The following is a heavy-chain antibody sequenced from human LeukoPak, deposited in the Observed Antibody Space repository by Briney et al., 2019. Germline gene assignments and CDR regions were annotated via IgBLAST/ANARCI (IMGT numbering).Heavy chain of an antibody. D-gene: IGHD7-27*01. CDR3: AKDKPITGGYFDY. J-gene: IGHJ4*02. V-gene: IGHV3-30*18. CDR2: ISYDGSNK. Sequence: PGRSLRLSCAASGFTFSSYGMHWVRQAPGKGLEWVAVISYDGSNKYYADSVKGRFTISRDNSKNTLYLQMNSLRAEDTAVYYCAKDKPITGGYFDYWGQGTLVTVSS. CDR1: GFTFSSYG.